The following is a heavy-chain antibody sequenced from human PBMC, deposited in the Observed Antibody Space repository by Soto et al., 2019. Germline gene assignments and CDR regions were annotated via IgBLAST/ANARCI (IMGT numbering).Heavy chain of an antibody. CDR3: ARGDYYDTSGPFSDAFDI. D-gene: IGHD3-22*01. Sequence: PGGSLRLSCTASGFSFSSYALNWVRQAPGKGLEWISGISGSGGDTYYAGSVKGRSTISRDNAKKSLYLQMNSLRAEDTAVYYCARGDYYDTSGPFSDAFDIWGQGTMVTVSS. V-gene: IGHV3-23*01. J-gene: IGHJ3*02. CDR1: GFSFSSYA. CDR2: ISGSGGDT.